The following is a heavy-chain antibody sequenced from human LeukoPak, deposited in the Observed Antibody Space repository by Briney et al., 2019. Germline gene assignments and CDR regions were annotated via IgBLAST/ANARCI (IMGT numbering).Heavy chain of an antibody. CDR1: GGSISSYY. D-gene: IGHD2-2*01. CDR3: ARVPGVTSFDY. J-gene: IGHJ4*02. V-gene: IGHV4-34*01. CDR2: INHSGST. Sequence: ASETLSLTCTVSGGSISSYYWSWIRQPPGKGLEWIGEINHSGSTNYNPSLKSRVTISVDTSKNQFSLKLSSVTAADTAVYYCARVPGVTSFDYWGQGTLVTVSS.